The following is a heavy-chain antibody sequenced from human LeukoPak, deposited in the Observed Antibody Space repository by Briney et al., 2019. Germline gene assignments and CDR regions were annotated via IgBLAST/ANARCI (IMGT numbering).Heavy chain of an antibody. CDR3: ARAPYDFWSGYPKGTTFDI. Sequence: SETLSLTCAVYVGSFSGYSWSWIRQPPGKGLDGMGEINHSGSTNYNPSLKSRVTISVDTSKNQFSLKLSSVTAADTAVYYCARAPYDFWSGYPKGTTFDIWGQGTMVTVSS. CDR1: VGSFSGYS. CDR2: INHSGST. J-gene: IGHJ3*02. D-gene: IGHD3-3*01. V-gene: IGHV4-34*01.